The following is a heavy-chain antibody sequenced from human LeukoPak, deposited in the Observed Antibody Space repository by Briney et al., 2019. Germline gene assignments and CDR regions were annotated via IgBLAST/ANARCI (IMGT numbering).Heavy chain of an antibody. CDR3: ARDQGITMVRGAGSDY. CDR2: IYSGGST. V-gene: IGHV3-66*02. J-gene: IGHJ4*02. Sequence: GRSLRLSCAASGFTFSDHYMTWIRQAPGKGLEWVSVIYSGGSTYYADSVKGRFTISRDNSKNTLYLQMNSLRAEDTAVYYCARDQGITMVRGAGSDYWGQGTLVTVSS. D-gene: IGHD3-10*01. CDR1: GFTFSDHY.